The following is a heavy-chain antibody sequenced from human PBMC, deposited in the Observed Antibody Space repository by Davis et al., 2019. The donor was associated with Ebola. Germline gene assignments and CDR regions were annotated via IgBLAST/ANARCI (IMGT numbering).Heavy chain of an antibody. D-gene: IGHD2-15*01. CDR3: AREEIVVVVAATYYYYGMDV. J-gene: IGHJ6*02. V-gene: IGHV4-30-2*01. Sequence: SETLSLTCAVSGGSISSGAYSWSWIRQPPGKGLEWIGYIYHSGSTYYNPSLKSRVTISVDRSKNQFSLKLSSVTAADTAVYYCAREEIVVVVAATYYYYGMDVWGQGTTVTVSS. CDR1: GGSISSGAYS. CDR2: IYHSGST.